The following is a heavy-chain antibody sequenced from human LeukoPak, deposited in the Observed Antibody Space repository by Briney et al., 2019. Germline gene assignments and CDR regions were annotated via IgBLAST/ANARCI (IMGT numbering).Heavy chain of an antibody. J-gene: IGHJ4*02. CDR2: INPNSGGT. V-gene: IGHV1-2*02. CDR3: ARDSLDYGDFCFDY. D-gene: IGHD4-17*01. CDR1: GYTFTGYY. Sequence: ASVKVSCKASGYTFTGYYMHWVRQAPGQGLEWIGWINPNSGGTNYAQKFQGRVTMTRDTSISTAYMELSRLRSDDTAVYYCARDSLDYGDFCFDYWGQGTLVTVSS.